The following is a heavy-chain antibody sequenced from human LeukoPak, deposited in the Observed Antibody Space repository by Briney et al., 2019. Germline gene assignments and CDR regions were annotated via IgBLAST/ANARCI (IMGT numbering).Heavy chain of an antibody. CDR3: AREASYYDFWSGYQDAFDI. V-gene: IGHV3-30*02. J-gene: IGHJ3*02. CDR1: GFTFSSYG. Sequence: PGGSLRLSCAASGFTFSSYGMHWVRQAPGKGLEWVAFIRYDGSNKYYADSVKGRFTISRDNSKHTLYLQMNSLRAEDTAVYYCAREASYYDFWSGYQDAFDIWGQGTMVTVSS. D-gene: IGHD3-3*01. CDR2: IRYDGSNK.